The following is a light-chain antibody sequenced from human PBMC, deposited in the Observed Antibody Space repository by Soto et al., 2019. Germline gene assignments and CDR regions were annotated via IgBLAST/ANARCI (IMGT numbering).Light chain of an antibody. V-gene: IGKV1-6*01. CDR1: QDINNE. Sequence: AIQMTQSPSSLSASVGDRVTITCRASQDINNELGWYQQKPGKAPNVLIYAASTLLSRVPSRFSGAGSSTVFTPTISRLQHEYVATYCCLQDHTYPLTFGQGTRLEIK. J-gene: IGKJ5*01. CDR3: LQDHTYPLT. CDR2: AAS.